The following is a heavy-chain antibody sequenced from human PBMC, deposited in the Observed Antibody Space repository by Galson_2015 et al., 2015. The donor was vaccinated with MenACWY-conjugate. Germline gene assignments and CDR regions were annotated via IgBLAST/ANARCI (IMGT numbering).Heavy chain of an antibody. CDR3: ARDRVTMTLKPGGVDN. J-gene: IGHJ4*02. CDR2: ICYSGST. CDR1: GGSISSSSYY. Sequence: SETLSLTCTVSGGSISSSSYYWGWIRQPPGKGLEWIGSICYSGSTYYNPSLKSRVTISVDTSKNQFSLKLSSVTAADTAVYYCARDRVTMTLKPGGVDNWGQGTLVTVSS. V-gene: IGHV4-39*07. D-gene: IGHD3-22*01.